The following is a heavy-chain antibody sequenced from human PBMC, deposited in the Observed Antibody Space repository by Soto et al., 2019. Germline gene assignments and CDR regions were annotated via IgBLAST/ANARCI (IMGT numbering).Heavy chain of an antibody. CDR2: INAGNGNT. Sequence: ASVKVSCKASGYTFTSYAMHWVRQAPGQRLEWMGWINAGNGNTKYSHKFQGRVTITRDTSASTAYMELSSLRSDDTAIYYCARMATFGSLNWFDPWGQGTLVTVSS. D-gene: IGHD3-16*01. J-gene: IGHJ5*02. CDR3: ARMATFGSLNWFDP. V-gene: IGHV1-3*01. CDR1: GYTFTSYA.